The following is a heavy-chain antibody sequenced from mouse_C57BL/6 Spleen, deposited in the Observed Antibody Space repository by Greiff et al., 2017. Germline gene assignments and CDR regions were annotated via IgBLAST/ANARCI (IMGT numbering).Heavy chain of an antibody. CDR1: GFTFSSSA. Sequence: EVKLMESGGGLVKPGGSLKLSCAASGFTFSSSAMSWVRQTPEKRLEWVATISDGGSYTYYPDNVKGRFTISRENAKNNLYLQMSHLKSEDTAMYYCARAPWATVVATDYWGQGTTLTVSS. J-gene: IGHJ2*01. CDR2: ISDGGSYT. D-gene: IGHD1-1*01. CDR3: ARAPWATVVATDY. V-gene: IGHV5-4*03.